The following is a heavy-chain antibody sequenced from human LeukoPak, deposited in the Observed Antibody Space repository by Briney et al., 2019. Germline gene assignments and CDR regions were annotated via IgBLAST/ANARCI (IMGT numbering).Heavy chain of an antibody. J-gene: IGHJ4*02. CDR2: ISGSGVST. D-gene: IGHD1-26*01. CDR3: AKDPGSYYPNYFDY. Sequence: GGSLRLSCAASGFTFSGYAMSWVRQAPGKGLEWVSTISGSGVSTYYADSVKGRFTSSRDNSKNTLYLQMNSLRAEDTAVYYCAKDPGSYYPNYFDYWGQGTLVTVSS. V-gene: IGHV3-23*01. CDR1: GFTFSGYA.